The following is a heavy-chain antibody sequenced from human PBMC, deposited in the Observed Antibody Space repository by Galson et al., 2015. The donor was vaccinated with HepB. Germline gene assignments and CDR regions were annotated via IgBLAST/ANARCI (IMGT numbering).Heavy chain of an antibody. J-gene: IGHJ4*02. CDR2: VNSDGTSR. V-gene: IGHV3-74*01. D-gene: IGHD6-19*01. CDR1: GFIFSSSW. CDR3: ARGPYGTAVAWAPSEY. Sequence: SLRLSCAASGFIFSSSWMNWVRQAPGKGLVWVSRVNSDGTSRSSADSVKGRFTISRDNAENTLYLQMNSLRAEDTAVYYCARGPYGTAVAWAPSEYWGQGNLVTVSS.